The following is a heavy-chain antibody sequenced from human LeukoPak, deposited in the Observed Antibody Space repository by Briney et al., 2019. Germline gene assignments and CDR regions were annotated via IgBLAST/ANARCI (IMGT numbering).Heavy chain of an antibody. Sequence: SETLSLTCAVYGGSFSGYYWSWIRQPPGKGLEWIGEINHSGSTNYNPSLKSRVTISVDASKNQSPLKLTSVTAADTAVYYCARGGLSSSTFDPWGQGTLVTVSS. CDR3: ARGGLSSSTFDP. D-gene: IGHD6-13*01. V-gene: IGHV4-34*01. J-gene: IGHJ5*02. CDR1: GGSFSGYY. CDR2: INHSGST.